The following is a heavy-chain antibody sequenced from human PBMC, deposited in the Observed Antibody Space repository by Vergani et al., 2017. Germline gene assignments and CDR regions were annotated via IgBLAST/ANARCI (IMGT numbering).Heavy chain of an antibody. CDR2: IYYSGST. Sequence: QVQLQESGPGLVKPSETLSLTCTVSGGSISSYYWSWIRQPPGKGLEWIGYIYYSGSTNYNPSLKSRVTISVDTSKNQFSLKLSSVTAADTAVYYCARVEMATEGPLHYYYGMDVWGQGTTVTGSS. CDR1: GGSISSYY. J-gene: IGHJ6*02. V-gene: IGHV4-59*01. CDR3: ARVEMATEGPLHYYYGMDV. D-gene: IGHD5-24*01.